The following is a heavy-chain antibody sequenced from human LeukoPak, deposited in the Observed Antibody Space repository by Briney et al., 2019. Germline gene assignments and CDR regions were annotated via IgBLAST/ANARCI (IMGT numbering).Heavy chain of an antibody. V-gene: IGHV4-59*08. CDR2: IYYSGSI. Sequence: SETLSLTCSVSGVSISSYYWSWIRQPPGKGLEWIGYIYYSGSINYNPALKSRVTISLAASKNQFSLKLSSVTAADTAFYYCARHLSGYGTFDCWGQGTLVTVSS. D-gene: IGHD1-1*01. J-gene: IGHJ4*02. CDR3: ARHLSGYGTFDC. CDR1: GVSISSYY.